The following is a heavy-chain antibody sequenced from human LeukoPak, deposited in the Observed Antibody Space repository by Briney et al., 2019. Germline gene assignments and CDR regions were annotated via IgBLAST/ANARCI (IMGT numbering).Heavy chain of an antibody. J-gene: IGHJ4*02. Sequence: PGGSLRLSCAASGFTFDDYGMSWVRQAPGKGLEWVSGINWNGGSTGYADSVKGRFTISRDNTKNSLYLQMNSLRVEDTAVFYCARDQYDTWSRRGNFDSWGQGTLVIVSS. V-gene: IGHV3-20*04. CDR2: INWNGGST. CDR1: GFTFDDYG. CDR3: ARDQYDTWSRRGNFDS. D-gene: IGHD3-3*01.